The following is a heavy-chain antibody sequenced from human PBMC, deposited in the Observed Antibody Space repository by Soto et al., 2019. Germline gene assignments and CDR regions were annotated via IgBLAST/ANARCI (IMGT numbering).Heavy chain of an antibody. J-gene: IGHJ4*02. CDR2: INHSGST. V-gene: IGHV4-34*01. Sequence: PSETLSLTCAVYGGSFSGYYWTWIRQPPGTGLEWIGEINHSGSTNYNPSLKSRVTISVDTSKNQFSLKLTSVTAADTAVYYCTTDLYWDIVLVPAAQPNYWGQGTLVTVSS. CDR3: TTDLYWDIVLVPAAQPNY. CDR1: GGSFSGYY. D-gene: IGHD2-2*01.